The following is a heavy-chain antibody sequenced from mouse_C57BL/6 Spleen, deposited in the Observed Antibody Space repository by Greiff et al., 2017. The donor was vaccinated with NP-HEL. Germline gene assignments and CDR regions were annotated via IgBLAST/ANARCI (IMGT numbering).Heavy chain of an antibody. V-gene: IGHV1-26*01. D-gene: IGHD2-4*01. CDR3: ARGTNYDYYFDY. CDR1: GYTFTDYY. Sequence: EVNLVESGPELVKPGASVKISCKASGYTFTDYYMNWVKQSHGKSLEWIGDINPNNGGTSYNQKFKGKATLTVDKSSSTAYMELRILTSEDSAVYYCARGTNYDYYFDYWGQGTTLTVSS. J-gene: IGHJ2*01. CDR2: INPNNGGT.